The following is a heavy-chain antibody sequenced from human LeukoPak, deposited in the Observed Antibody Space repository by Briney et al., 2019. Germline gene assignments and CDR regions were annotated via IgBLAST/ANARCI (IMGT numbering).Heavy chain of an antibody. CDR2: IYYSGST. CDR3: ARATYDSSVHFDY. J-gene: IGHJ4*02. D-gene: IGHD3-22*01. Sequence: SQTLSLTCTVSGGSISSGGYYWSWIRQHPGKGLEWIGYIYYSGSTYYNPSLKSRITISVDTSKNQFSLKLSSVTAADTAVYYCARATYDSSVHFDYWGQGTLVTVSS. V-gene: IGHV4-31*03. CDR1: GGSISSGGYY.